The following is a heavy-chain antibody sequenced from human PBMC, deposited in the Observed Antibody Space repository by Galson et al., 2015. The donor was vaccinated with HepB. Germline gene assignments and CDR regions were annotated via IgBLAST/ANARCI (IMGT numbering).Heavy chain of an antibody. J-gene: IGHJ4*02. CDR1: GFTFSDYA. CDR2: ISPSNTYT. CDR3: ARANRNDYYVSSCYADY. Sequence: SLRLSCAASGFTFSDYAMSWIRQAPGKGLEWVSYISPSNTYTNYADSVKCRFTISRDNAKTSLYLQMNSLSAEDAAVYYCARANRNDYYVSSCYADYWGQGTVVTVSS. V-gene: IGHV3-11*05. D-gene: IGHD3-22*01.